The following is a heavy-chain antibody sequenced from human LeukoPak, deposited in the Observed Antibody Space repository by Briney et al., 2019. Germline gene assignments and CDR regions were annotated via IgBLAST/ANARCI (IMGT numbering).Heavy chain of an antibody. CDR3: ARGLYGDQGYFYYGMDV. V-gene: IGHV3-23*01. J-gene: IGHJ6*04. D-gene: IGHD4-17*01. Sequence: PGGSLRLSCAASGFTFSSYAMSWVRQAPGKGLEWVSAISGSGGSTYYADSVKGRFTISRDNSKNTLSLQMNSLRVEDTAMYYCARGLYGDQGYFYYGMDVWGKGTTVTVSS. CDR2: ISGSGGST. CDR1: GFTFSSYA.